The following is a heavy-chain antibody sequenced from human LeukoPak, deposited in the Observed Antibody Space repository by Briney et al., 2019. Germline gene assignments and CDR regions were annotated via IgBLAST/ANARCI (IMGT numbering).Heavy chain of an antibody. CDR3: AKTTVATGSRFDY. CDR2: ITGSGSNT. V-gene: IGHV3-23*01. CDR1: GFTFSSYA. Sequence: GGSLRLSCAASGFTFSSYAMSWVRRAPGKGLEWVSAITGSGSNTYYADSVKGRFTISRDNSKNTLYLQMKSLRADDTAVYYCAKTTVATGSRFDYWGQGTLVTVSS. D-gene: IGHD5-12*01. J-gene: IGHJ4*02.